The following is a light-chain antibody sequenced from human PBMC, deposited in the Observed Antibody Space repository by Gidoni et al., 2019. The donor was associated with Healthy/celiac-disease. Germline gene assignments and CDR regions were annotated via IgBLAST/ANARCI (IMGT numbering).Light chain of an antibody. CDR2: EVS. CDR1: SSDVGGHNY. V-gene: IGLV2-14*01. J-gene: IGLJ2*01. CDR3: SSYTSSSTLEVV. Sequence: QSALTPPASVSGSPGQSITISCTGTSSDVGGHNYVSWYQQHPGKAPKRMIFEVSNRPSGVSNRFSGSKSGNTASLTISGLQAEDEADYYCSSYTSSSTLEVVFGGGTKLTVL.